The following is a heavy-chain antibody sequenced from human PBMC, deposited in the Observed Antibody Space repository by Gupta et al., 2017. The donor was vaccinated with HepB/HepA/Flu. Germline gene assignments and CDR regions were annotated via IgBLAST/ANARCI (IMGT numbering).Heavy chain of an antibody. CDR1: GITFMSDW. CDR2: INEDGTQK. V-gene: IGHV3-7*01. J-gene: IGHJ4*02. Sequence: EVQLVESGGGLVQPGGSLRLSCVVSGITFMSDWMTWVRQAPGKGLEWVASINEDGTQKDYVDSVRGRFSISSDNTRNSVHLQMNSLRAEDTAVYYCGRSLDDLGPGTLVTVSS. CDR3: GRSLDD.